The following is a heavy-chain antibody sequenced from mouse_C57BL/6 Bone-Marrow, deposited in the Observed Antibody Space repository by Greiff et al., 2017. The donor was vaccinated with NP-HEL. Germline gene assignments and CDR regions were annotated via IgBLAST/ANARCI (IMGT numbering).Heavy chain of an antibody. CDR2: IDPSDSYT. D-gene: IGHD1-1*01. Sequence: QVQLQQPGAELVMPGASVKLSCKASGYTFTSYWMHWVKQRPGQGLEWIGEIDPSDSYTNYNQKFKGKSTLTVDKSSSTAYMQLSSLTSEDSAVYYCARRSSYLAYWGQGTLVTVSA. J-gene: IGHJ3*01. CDR3: ARRSSYLAY. CDR1: GYTFTSYW. V-gene: IGHV1-69*01.